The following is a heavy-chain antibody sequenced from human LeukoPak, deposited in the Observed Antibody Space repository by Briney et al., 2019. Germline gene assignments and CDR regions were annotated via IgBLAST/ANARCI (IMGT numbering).Heavy chain of an antibody. CDR3: ARLAGAVVGTSDFDY. Sequence: GGSLRLSCVASAFTFSSYSMNWVRQAPGKGLEWVSYINSGGDNTYYADSVKGRFTISRDKAESSLYLQMNSLRAEDTAVYYCARLAGAVVGTSDFDYWGQGTLVTVSS. J-gene: IGHJ4*02. CDR2: INSGGDNT. D-gene: IGHD6-19*01. V-gene: IGHV3-48*01. CDR1: AFTFSSYS.